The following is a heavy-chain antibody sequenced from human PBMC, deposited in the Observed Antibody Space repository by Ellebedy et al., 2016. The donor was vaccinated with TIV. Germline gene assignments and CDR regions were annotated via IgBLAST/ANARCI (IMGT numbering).Heavy chain of an antibody. CDR2: ISNDGRSK. J-gene: IGHJ4*02. Sequence: GESLKISCVASGFIFSDYGMHWVRQTPGKGLEWVAVISNDGRSKKHADSVRGRFTISRDNSKSTLYLQMDSLRADDTAVYYCAPGGTTKVKKGFGYWGQGTLVTVSS. CDR1: GFIFSDYG. V-gene: IGHV3-30*03. D-gene: IGHD3-16*01. CDR3: APGGTTKVKKGFGY.